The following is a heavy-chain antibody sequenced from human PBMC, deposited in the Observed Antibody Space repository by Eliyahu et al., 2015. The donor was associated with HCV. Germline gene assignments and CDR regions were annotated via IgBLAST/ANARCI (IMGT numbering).Heavy chain of an antibody. J-gene: IGHJ6*02. CDR2: IGTAGDP. CDR3: ARADYYYYYGMDV. Sequence: EVQLVESGGGLVQPGGSLRLSCAASGFTFSSYDMHWVRQATGKGLEWVSAIGTAGDPYYPGSVKGRFTISRENAKNSLYLQMNSLRAGDTAVYYCARADYYYYYGMDVWGQGTTVTVSS. V-gene: IGHV3-13*05. CDR1: GFTFSSYD.